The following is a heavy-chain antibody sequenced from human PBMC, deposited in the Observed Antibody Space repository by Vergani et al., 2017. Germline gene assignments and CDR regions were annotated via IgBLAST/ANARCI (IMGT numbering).Heavy chain of an antibody. CDR3: ARDSFYDSSGYYHTMGAFDI. CDR2: IRGSGTTV. V-gene: IGHV3-11*04. J-gene: IGHJ3*02. CDR1: GFTFSDSD. Sequence: QVQLVESGGGLVKPGGSLRLSCAASGFTFSDSDMSWLRQAPGKGLEWISNIRGSGTTVYAADSVKGRFTISRDNAKNSLYLQMNSLRAEDTAVYYCARDSFYDSSGYYHTMGAFDIWGQGTMVTVSS. D-gene: IGHD3-22*01.